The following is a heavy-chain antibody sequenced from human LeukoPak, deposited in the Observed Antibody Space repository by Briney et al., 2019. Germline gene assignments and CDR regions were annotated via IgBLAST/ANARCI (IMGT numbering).Heavy chain of an antibody. J-gene: IGHJ3*02. CDR1: GGSVTSGSSY. Sequence: SETLSLTCTVSGGSVTSGSSYWSWIRQPPGETLEWIGYMYHSGSTNYNPSLKSRITISVDTSRNELSLELSSVTTADTAVYYCATGRSYYDILTGYLPDAFDIWGQGTMVTVSS. D-gene: IGHD3-9*01. CDR3: ATGRSYYDILTGYLPDAFDI. CDR2: MYHSGST. V-gene: IGHV4-61*01.